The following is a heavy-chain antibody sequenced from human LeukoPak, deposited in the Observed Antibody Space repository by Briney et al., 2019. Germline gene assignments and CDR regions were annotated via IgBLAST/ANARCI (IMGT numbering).Heavy chain of an antibody. J-gene: IGHJ6*03. CDR1: GFTFSSYS. CDR3: ARVKRTTGTTDYYYMDV. V-gene: IGHV3-21*01. Sequence: HPGGSLRLSCAASGFTFSSYSMNWVRQAPGKGLEWVSSISSSSSYIYYADSVKGRFTISRDNAKNSLYLQMNSLSAEDTAVYYCARVKRTTGTTDYYYMDVWGKGTTVTVSS. D-gene: IGHD1-1*01. CDR2: ISSSSSYI.